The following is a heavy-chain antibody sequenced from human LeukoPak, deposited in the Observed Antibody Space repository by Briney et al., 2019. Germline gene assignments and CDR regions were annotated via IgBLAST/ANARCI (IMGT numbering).Heavy chain of an antibody. CDR3: AKDAGGTYSQAIDY. CDR1: GFTFSIYG. J-gene: IGHJ4*02. D-gene: IGHD1-26*01. V-gene: IGHV3-30*02. Sequence: QPGGSLRLSCATSGFTFSIYGILWVRQAPGKGREGVAFVRNDGFNTYYAGSVKGRFTISRDNSKNTVFLQMNNLRVEDTAVYYCAKDAGGTYSQAIDYWGQGTLVTVSS. CDR2: VRNDGFNT.